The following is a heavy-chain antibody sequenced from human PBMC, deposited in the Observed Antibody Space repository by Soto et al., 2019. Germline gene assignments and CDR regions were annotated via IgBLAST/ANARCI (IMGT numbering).Heavy chain of an antibody. D-gene: IGHD3-22*01. CDR1: ELSLRNCG. V-gene: IGHV3-48*02. CDR2: IGIGSSNK. CDR3: ARGNPITMIVVVAPDFDY. Sequence: GGSLRLACAAAELSLRNCGMNWVRKAPGKGLEWVSYIGIGSSNKYYADSVKGRFTISRDNAKNSLYLQMNSLRDEDTAVYYCARGNPITMIVVVAPDFDYWGQGTLVTVSS. J-gene: IGHJ4*02.